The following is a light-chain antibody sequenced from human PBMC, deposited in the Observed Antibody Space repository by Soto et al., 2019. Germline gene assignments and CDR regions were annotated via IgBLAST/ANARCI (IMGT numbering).Light chain of an antibody. Sequence: QSVLTQPASVSGSPGQSITISCTGTSSDVGGYNLVSWYQQHPGKAPKLMIYESSKRPSGVSNRFSGSKSGNTASLTISGLQDEDEDDYYCCSYAGSSTWVFGGGTKLTVL. CDR1: SSDVGGYNL. J-gene: IGLJ3*02. V-gene: IGLV2-23*01. CDR2: ESS. CDR3: CSYAGSSTWV.